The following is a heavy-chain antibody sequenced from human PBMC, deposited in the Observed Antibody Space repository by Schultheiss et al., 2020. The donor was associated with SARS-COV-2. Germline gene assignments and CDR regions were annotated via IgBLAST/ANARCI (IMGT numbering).Heavy chain of an antibody. CDR3: ACHLGSQWFDY. Sequence: GGSLRLSCAASGFTFSCYEMNWVRQAPGKGLEWISYISSDSGTIFYADSMKGRFTVFRDNAKNSLYLLINSLRDEDTAVYYCACHLGSQWFDYWGQGTLVTVSS. J-gene: IGHJ4*02. CDR2: ISSDSGTI. CDR1: GFTFSCYE. D-gene: IGHD1-26*01. V-gene: IGHV3-48*02.